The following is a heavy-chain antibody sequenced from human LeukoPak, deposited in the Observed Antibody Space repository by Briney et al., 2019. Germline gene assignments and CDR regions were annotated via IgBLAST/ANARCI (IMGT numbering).Heavy chain of an antibody. CDR1: GGSISSSSYY. Sequence: SETLSLTCTVSGGSISSSSYYWGWIRQPPGKGLEWIGSIYYSGSTYYNPSLKSRVTISVDTSKNQFSLKLSSVTAAGTAVYYCARRGRVSYYGMDVWGQGTTVTVSS. CDR3: ARRGRVSYYGMDV. J-gene: IGHJ6*02. CDR2: IYYSGST. V-gene: IGHV4-39*01. D-gene: IGHD1-26*01.